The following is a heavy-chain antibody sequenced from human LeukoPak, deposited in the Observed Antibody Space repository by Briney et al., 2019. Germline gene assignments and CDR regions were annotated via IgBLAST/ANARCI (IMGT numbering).Heavy chain of an antibody. CDR1: GFTFSSYW. J-gene: IGHJ4*02. CDR2: IKQDESEK. D-gene: IGHD3-9*01. V-gene: IGHV3-7*03. CDR3: ARDGDILTGHFNY. Sequence: PGGSLRLSCEVSGFTFSSYWMTWVRQAPGKGLEWVANIKQDESEKYYVESVKGRFTISRDNAKNSLYLQMNSLRAEDTAVYYCARDGDILTGHFNYWGQGALVTVSS.